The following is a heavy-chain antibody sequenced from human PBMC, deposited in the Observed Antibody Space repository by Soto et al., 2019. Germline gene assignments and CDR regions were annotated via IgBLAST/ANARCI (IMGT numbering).Heavy chain of an antibody. Sequence: GGSLRLSCSASGFTFSSYAMHWVRQAPGKGLEYVSAISSNGGSTYYADSVKGRFTISRDNSKNTLYLQMSSLRAEDTAVYYCVKEPQSIVARPDFDYWGQGTLVTVSS. CDR2: ISSNGGST. CDR1: GFTFSSYA. J-gene: IGHJ4*02. D-gene: IGHD6-6*01. V-gene: IGHV3-64D*08. CDR3: VKEPQSIVARPDFDY.